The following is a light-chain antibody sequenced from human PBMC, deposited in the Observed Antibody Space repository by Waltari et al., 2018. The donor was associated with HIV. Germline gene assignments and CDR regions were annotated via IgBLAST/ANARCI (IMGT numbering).Light chain of an antibody. V-gene: IGLV2-23*02. CDR1: RSNIGTYNL. Sequence: QSALTQPASVSGSPGQSITISCTGPRSNIGTYNLVSWHQQHPGKAPKTLIYEVSQRPSGVSNRFSGSKSGNTASLTISGLQAEDEADYYCCSYAGSSTLVFGGGTKVTVL. J-gene: IGLJ3*02. CDR3: CSYAGSSTLV. CDR2: EVS.